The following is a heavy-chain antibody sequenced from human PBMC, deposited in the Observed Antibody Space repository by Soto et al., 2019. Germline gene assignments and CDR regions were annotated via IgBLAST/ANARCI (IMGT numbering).Heavy chain of an antibody. V-gene: IGHV1-69*01. CDR2: FIPVYRTL. J-gene: IGHJ4*02. CDR3: ATGVIWIGYFTVDS. CDR1: GGSFGNSA. D-gene: IGHD3-3*01. Sequence: QVQLVQSGAEVKKPGSSVKVSCKASGGSFGNSAINWVRQTPGQGLEWLGGFIPVYRTLNYAQKFQGRVTITVDESTGTAYRTLSILASDDTAVYYCATGVIWIGYFTVDSWGQGTRVTVSS.